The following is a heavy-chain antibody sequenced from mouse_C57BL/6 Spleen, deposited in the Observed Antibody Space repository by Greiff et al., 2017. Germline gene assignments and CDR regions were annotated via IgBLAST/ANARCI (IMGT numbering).Heavy chain of an antibody. CDR1: GYSITSGYD. D-gene: IGHD2-3*01. Sequence: VQLQQSGPGMVKPSQSLSLTCTVTGYSITSGYDWHWIRHFPGNKLECMGYISYSGSTNYNPSLKSRISITHDTSKNHFFLKLNSVTTEDTATYCCARAHDGYYTRAMDDWGQGTSVTVSS. J-gene: IGHJ4*01. CDR2: ISYSGST. V-gene: IGHV3-1*01. CDR3: ARAHDGYYTRAMDD.